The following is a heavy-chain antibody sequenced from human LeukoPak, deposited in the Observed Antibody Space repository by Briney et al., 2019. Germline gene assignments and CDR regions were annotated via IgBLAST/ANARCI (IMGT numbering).Heavy chain of an antibody. Sequence: PGGSLRLSCAASGFTFSSYSMNWVRQAPGKGLEWVSSISSSSSYIYYADSVKGRFTISRDNAKNSLYLQMNSLRAEDTAVYYCARDARGLILIDYWGKGTLVTVSS. D-gene: IGHD6-19*01. CDR3: ARDARGLILIDY. CDR2: ISSSSSYI. V-gene: IGHV3-21*01. J-gene: IGHJ4*02. CDR1: GFTFSSYS.